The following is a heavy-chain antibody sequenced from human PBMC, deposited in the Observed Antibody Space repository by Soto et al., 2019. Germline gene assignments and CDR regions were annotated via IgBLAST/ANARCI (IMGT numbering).Heavy chain of an antibody. Sequence: QVQLQESGPGLVKPSETLSLTCTVSGGSTTTSYWSWIRQPPGKGLEWIGYIYSSGTTNYNPSLKSRVTISLDTSKNQFSLKLSSVTAADTAVYYCASIRFFRTFDVWGQGTKVTVSS. CDR3: ASIRFFRTFDV. CDR1: GGSTTTSY. V-gene: IGHV4-59*08. CDR2: IYSSGTT. J-gene: IGHJ3*01. D-gene: IGHD3-3*02.